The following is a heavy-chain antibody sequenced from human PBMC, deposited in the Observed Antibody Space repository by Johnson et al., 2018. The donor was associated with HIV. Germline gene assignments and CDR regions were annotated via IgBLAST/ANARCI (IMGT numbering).Heavy chain of an antibody. V-gene: IGHV3-20*04. D-gene: IGHD2-21*01. CDR3: ARAVRYGVGDCHDGFDF. Sequence: VQLVESGGGLVQPGGSLRLSCAASGFSFHDYGMSWVRQAPGKGLEWVSGINWNGGSSGYEDSVKGRFTISRDNAKNSLYLQMNSLRDEDTALYYCARAVRYGVGDCHDGFDFWGQGTKVIVSS. CDR1: GFSFHDYG. J-gene: IGHJ3*01. CDR2: INWNGGSS.